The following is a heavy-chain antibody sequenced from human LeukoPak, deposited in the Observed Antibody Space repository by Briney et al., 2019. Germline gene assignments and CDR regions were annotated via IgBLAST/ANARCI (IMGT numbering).Heavy chain of an antibody. Sequence: SETLSLTCTVSGYSICSGYYWGWIRQPPGKGLEWIGGIYYSGSTYYNPSLKSRVTISVDTSKNQFSLKLSSVTAADTAVYYCARYLVGPLVGSYYSHYMDVWGKGTTVTISS. V-gene: IGHV4-38-2*02. CDR3: ARYLVGPLVGSYYSHYMDV. CDR1: GYSICSGYY. D-gene: IGHD2-2*01. CDR2: IYYSGST. J-gene: IGHJ6*03.